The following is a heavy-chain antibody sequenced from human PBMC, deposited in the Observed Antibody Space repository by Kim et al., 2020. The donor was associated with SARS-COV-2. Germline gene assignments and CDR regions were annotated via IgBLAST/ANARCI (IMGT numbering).Heavy chain of an antibody. D-gene: IGHD3-10*01. V-gene: IGHV3-23*01. J-gene: IGHJ4*02. CDR2: ISVSGDNP. Sequence: GGSLRLSRQGSGFTFSTSPMDWVRQAPGKALEWVSGISVSGDNPYYSDSVEGRFTISRDNSRNTLFLDMTSLRAEDTALYFCVQAGSMEGFGKWGQGTRVIVSS. CDR3: VQAGSMEGFGK. CDR1: GFTFSTSP.